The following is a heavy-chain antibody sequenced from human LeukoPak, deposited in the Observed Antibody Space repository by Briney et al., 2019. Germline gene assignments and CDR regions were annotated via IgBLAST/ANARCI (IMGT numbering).Heavy chain of an antibody. V-gene: IGHV3-48*01. Sequence: GGSLRLSCAASGFTFGSYSMNWVRQAPGKGLEWVSYISSSSSTIYYADSVKGRFTISRDNAKNSLYLQRNSLRADDTALYYCARDHYVWGSYRTFDYWGQGTLVTVSS. D-gene: IGHD3-16*02. J-gene: IGHJ4*02. CDR3: ARDHYVWGSYRTFDY. CDR2: ISSSSSTI. CDR1: GFTFGSYS.